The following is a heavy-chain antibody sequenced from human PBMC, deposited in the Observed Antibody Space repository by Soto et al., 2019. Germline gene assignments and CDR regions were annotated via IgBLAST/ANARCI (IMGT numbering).Heavy chain of an antibody. Sequence: QIQLVQSGAEVKKPGASVKVSCKASGYSFTSYGITWVRQAPGQGPEWLGWITAENGNTNYAQKFQGRSTMTTDTSTNTAFMELRGLTSDATAVYYCARVVLEWLPTSGFDYWGQGTLVTVSS. J-gene: IGHJ4*02. CDR3: ARVVLEWLPTSGFDY. CDR2: ITAENGNT. D-gene: IGHD5-12*01. CDR1: GYSFTSYG. V-gene: IGHV1-18*04.